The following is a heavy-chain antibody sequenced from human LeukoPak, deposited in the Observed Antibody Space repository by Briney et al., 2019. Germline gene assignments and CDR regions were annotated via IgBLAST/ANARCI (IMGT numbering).Heavy chain of an antibody. CDR3: ARALCSSTSCSEPPYFDY. CDR1: GGSISSGGYY. D-gene: IGHD2-2*01. J-gene: IGHJ4*02. CDR2: IYYSGST. Sequence: SETLSLTCTVSGGSISSGGYYWSWIRQHPGKGLEWIGYIYYSGSTYFNPSLKSRVTISVDTSKNQFSLKLSSVTAADTAVYYCARALCSSTSCSEPPYFDYWGQGTLVTVS. V-gene: IGHV4-31*03.